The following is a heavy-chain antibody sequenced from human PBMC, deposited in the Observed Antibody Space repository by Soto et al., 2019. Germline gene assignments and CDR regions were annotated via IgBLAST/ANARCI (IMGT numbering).Heavy chain of an antibody. V-gene: IGHV3-21*01. CDR3: ATDQLSLLNYDY. D-gene: IGHD1-1*01. CDR2: ISSTSIYI. Sequence: GSLRLSCAASGFTFSSYSMNWVRQAPGEGLEWVSTISSTSIYIYYADSVRGRFTISRDNAKNSLYLQMNSLRAEDTAIYYCATDQLSLLNYDYWAQGTLVTVSS. CDR1: GFTFSSYS. J-gene: IGHJ4*02.